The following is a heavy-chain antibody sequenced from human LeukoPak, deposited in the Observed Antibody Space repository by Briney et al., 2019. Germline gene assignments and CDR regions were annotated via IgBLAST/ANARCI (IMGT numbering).Heavy chain of an antibody. D-gene: IGHD6-6*01. J-gene: IGHJ4*02. CDR1: GFTFSSYS. V-gene: IGHV3-21*04. CDR2: ISSSSSYI. Sequence: PGGSLRLSCAASGFTFSSYSMNWVRQAPGKGLEWVSSISSSSSYIYYADSVKGRFTISRDNAKNSLYLQMNSLRAEDTAVYYCAKGELYSSSSSPFDYWGQGTLVTVSS. CDR3: AKGELYSSSSSPFDY.